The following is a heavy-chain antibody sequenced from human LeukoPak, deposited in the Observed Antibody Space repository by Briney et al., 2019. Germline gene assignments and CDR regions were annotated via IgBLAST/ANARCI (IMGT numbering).Heavy chain of an antibody. CDR3: AKGGFEGRWFDP. V-gene: IGHV3-30*02. CDR2: IRYDGSNK. Sequence: GGSLRLSCAASGFTFSAYGMHWVRQAPGKGLEWVSFIRYDGSNKYYTDSVKGRFTISRDNSKNTLYLQMDSLRAEDTAVYYCAKGGFEGRWFDPWGHGTLVTVSA. J-gene: IGHJ5*02. D-gene: IGHD3-16*01. CDR1: GFTFSAYG.